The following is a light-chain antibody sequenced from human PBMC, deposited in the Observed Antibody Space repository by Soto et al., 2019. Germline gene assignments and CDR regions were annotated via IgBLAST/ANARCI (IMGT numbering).Light chain of an antibody. CDR2: GVS. Sequence: TVLTQSPGTLSLSPGARAPLSCRASQSVSSNYLVWSQQKPGQPPRLLISGVSTRATGIPDRFSGSGSGTDFTLTISRLEPEDFAVYYCQQYGSSPGTFGGGTKVDIK. CDR3: QQYGSSPGT. V-gene: IGKV3-20*01. J-gene: IGKJ4*01. CDR1: QSVSSNY.